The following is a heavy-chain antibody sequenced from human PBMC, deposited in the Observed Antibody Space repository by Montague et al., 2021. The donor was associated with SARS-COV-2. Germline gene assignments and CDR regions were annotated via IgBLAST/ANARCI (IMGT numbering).Heavy chain of an antibody. CDR2: IYSGGST. D-gene: IGHD3-22*01. CDR3: ARGYYDSSGYYATVGVH. J-gene: IGHJ4*02. Sequence: SLRLSCAASGFTVSSNYMSWVRQAPGKGLEWVSVIYSGGSTYYADSVKGRFTISRDNSKNTLYLQMNSLRAEDTAVYYCARGYYDSSGYYATVGVHWGQGTLVTFSS. CDR1: GFTVSSNY. V-gene: IGHV3-66*01.